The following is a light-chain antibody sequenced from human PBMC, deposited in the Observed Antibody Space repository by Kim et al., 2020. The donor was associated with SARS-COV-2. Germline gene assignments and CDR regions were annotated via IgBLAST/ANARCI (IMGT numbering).Light chain of an antibody. CDR3: QHYHLMPPWT. J-gene: IGKJ1*01. CDR1: QSVTSH. V-gene: IGKV3-15*01. Sequence: EIVMTQSPTTLSVSPGERATLSCGASQSVTSHLAWYQQKPGQPPRLLIYGASTRATGIPARFSGSGAGTEFTLTISSLQSEDFAVYYCQHYHLMPPWTFGQGTKVDIK. CDR2: GAS.